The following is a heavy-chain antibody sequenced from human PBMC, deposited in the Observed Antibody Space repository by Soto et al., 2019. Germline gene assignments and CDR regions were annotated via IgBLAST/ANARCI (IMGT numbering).Heavy chain of an antibody. CDR3: ARDGAVAGTLGFDY. CDR1: GYTFTGYY. Sequence: ASVKVSCKASGYTFTGYYMHWVRQAPGQGLEWMGWINPNSGGTNYAQKFQGWVTMTRDTSISTAYMDLSRLRSDDTAVYYCARDGAVAGTLGFDYWGQGTLVTVSS. J-gene: IGHJ4*02. V-gene: IGHV1-2*04. CDR2: INPNSGGT. D-gene: IGHD6-19*01.